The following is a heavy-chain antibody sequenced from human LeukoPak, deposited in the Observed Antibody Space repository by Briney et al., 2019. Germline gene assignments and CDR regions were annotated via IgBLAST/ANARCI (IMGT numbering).Heavy chain of an antibody. Sequence: GGSLRLSCTASGFPFYSYWMTWVRQTPGKGLEWVANIRHDGSTKYYVDSVKGRFTISRDNAKNTLYLQMNSLRAEDTAVYYCARNEYSSSGSGQVDVWGQGTTVTVSS. J-gene: IGHJ6*02. CDR2: IRHDGSTK. V-gene: IGHV3-7*01. D-gene: IGHD5-18*01. CDR3: ARNEYSSSGSGQVDV. CDR1: GFPFYSYW.